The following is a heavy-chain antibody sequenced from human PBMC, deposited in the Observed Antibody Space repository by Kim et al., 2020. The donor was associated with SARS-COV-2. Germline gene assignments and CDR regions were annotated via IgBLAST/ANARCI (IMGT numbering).Heavy chain of an antibody. CDR2: ISSSSSTI. V-gene: IGHV3-48*02. D-gene: IGHD3-10*01. CDR3: ARGYYGSGRGIIDY. J-gene: IGHJ4*02. CDR1: GFTFSSYS. Sequence: GGSLRLSCAASGFTFSSYSMNWVRQAPGKGLEWVSYISSSSSTIYYADSVKGRFTISRDNAKNSLYLQMNSLRDEDTAVYYCARGYYGSGRGIIDYWGQGTLVTVSS.